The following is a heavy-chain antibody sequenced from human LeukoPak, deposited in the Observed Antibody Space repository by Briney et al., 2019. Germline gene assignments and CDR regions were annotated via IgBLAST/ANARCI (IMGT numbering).Heavy chain of an antibody. CDR3: AREEYSSSWYYYFDY. CDR1: GFTFSSYE. V-gene: IGHV3-48*03. J-gene: IGHJ4*02. CDR2: ISSSGSTI. Sequence: PGGSLRLSCAASGFTFSSYEMNWVRQAPGKGLEWVSYISSSGSTIYYADSVKGRFTISRDNAKNSLYLQMNSLRAEDTAVYYCAREEYSSSWYYYFDYWGQGTLVTVSS. D-gene: IGHD6-13*01.